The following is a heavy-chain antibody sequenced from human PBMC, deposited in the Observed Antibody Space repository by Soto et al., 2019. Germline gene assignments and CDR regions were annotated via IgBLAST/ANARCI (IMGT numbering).Heavy chain of an antibody. CDR2: IYYSGIT. CDR1: GGSISSSSYY. Sequence: ASETLSLTCTVSGGSISSSSYYWGWIRQPPGKGLEWIGSIYYSGITYYNPSLKSRVTISVDTSKNQFSLKLSSVTAADTAVYYCARAQDYGGDNWFDPWGQGTLVTVSS. V-gene: IGHV4-39*01. CDR3: ARAQDYGGDNWFDP. J-gene: IGHJ5*02. D-gene: IGHD4-17*01.